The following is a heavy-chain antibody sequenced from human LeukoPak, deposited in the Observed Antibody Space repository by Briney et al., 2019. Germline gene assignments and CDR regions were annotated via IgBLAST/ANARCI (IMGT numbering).Heavy chain of an antibody. J-gene: IGHJ4*02. CDR2: IYYSGST. Sequence: SETLSLTCTVSGGSISSTTYYWGWIRQPPGQGLEWIGSIYYSGSTYYNPSLKSRVTVSVDTSKNQLSLKLSSVTAADTAVYFCAPIFGDYSDFDSWDQGTLVTVSS. CDR1: GGSISSTTYY. CDR3: APIFGDYSDFDS. D-gene: IGHD4-17*01. V-gene: IGHV4-39*01.